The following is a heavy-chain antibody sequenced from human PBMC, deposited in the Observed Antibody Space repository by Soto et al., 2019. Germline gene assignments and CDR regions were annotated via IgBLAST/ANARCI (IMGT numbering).Heavy chain of an antibody. CDR1: GFTFSSYV. V-gene: IGHV3-23*01. Sequence: GGSLRLSCAASGFTFSSYVMSWVRQAPGKGLEWVSAIGGSVGYTYYADSVKGRFTISRDSSKNTLYLQMNSLRAEDTAVYYCAKALTVVDTGYGMDVWGQGTKVTVSS. CDR3: AKALTVVDTGYGMDV. J-gene: IGHJ6*02. D-gene: IGHD2-21*01. CDR2: IGGSVGYT.